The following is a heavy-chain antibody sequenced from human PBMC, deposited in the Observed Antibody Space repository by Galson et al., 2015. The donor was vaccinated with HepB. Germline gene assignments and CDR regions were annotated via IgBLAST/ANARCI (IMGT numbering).Heavy chain of an antibody. Sequence: SLRLSCAASGFTFSSYGMHWVRQAPGKGLEWVAVISYDGSNKYYADSVKGRFTISRDNSKNTLYLQMNSLRAEDTAVYYCAKDGYDSSGYPLPLFGAFDIWGQGTIVTVSS. D-gene: IGHD3-22*01. J-gene: IGHJ3*02. V-gene: IGHV3-30*18. CDR1: GFTFSSYG. CDR2: ISYDGSNK. CDR3: AKDGYDSSGYPLPLFGAFDI.